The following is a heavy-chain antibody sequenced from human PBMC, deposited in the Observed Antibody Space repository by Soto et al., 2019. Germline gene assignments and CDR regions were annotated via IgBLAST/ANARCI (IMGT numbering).Heavy chain of an antibody. CDR1: GYSFTIYW. Sequence: PGESLKISCKGSGYSFTIYWIGWVRQMPGKGLEWMGIIYPGDSDTRYSPSFQGQVTISADKSISTAYLQWSSLQASDTAMYYCARHVQRVSGRYYYYYGMDVWGQGTTVTVSS. CDR3: ARHVQRVSGRYYYYYGMDV. J-gene: IGHJ6*02. V-gene: IGHV5-51*01. CDR2: IYPGDSDT. D-gene: IGHD3-10*01.